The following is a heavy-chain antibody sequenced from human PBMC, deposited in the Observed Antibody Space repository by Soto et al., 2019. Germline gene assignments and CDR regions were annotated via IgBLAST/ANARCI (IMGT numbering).Heavy chain of an antibody. V-gene: IGHV3-30-3*01. Sequence: QVQLVESGGGVVQPGRSLRLSCAASGFTFSSYAMHWVRQAPGKGLEWVAVISYDGSNKYYADSVKGRFTISRDNSKNTLYLQMNSLRAEDTAVYYCARPPADSDAYYYGSWSYAFDIWGQGTMVTVSS. CDR3: ARPPADSDAYYYGSWSYAFDI. D-gene: IGHD3-10*01. CDR2: ISYDGSNK. J-gene: IGHJ3*02. CDR1: GFTFSSYA.